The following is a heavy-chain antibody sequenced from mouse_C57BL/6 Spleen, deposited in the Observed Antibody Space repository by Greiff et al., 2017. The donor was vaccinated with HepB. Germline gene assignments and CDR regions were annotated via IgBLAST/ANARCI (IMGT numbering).Heavy chain of an antibody. CDR1: GFTFSDYG. CDR3: ARNGDYFYAMDY. Sequence: EVKLVESGGGLVKPGGSLKLSCAASGFTFSDYGMHWVRQAPEKGLEWVAYISSGSSTLYYADTVKGRFTISRNNAKNTVFLKMTSLRSEDTAMYYCARNGDYFYAMDYWGQGTSVTVSS. J-gene: IGHJ4*01. D-gene: IGHD2-13*01. V-gene: IGHV5-17*01. CDR2: ISSGSSTL.